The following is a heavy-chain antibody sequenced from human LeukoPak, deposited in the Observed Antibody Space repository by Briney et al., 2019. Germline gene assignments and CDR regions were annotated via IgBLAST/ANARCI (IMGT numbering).Heavy chain of an antibody. Sequence: ASVKVSCKTSGGTFSSYAIHWVRQAPGQGLEWMGGIIPISATVNYAQKFQGRVAITADGSTTTACMELSSLRSDDTAVYFCARIVLGAFNWFDPWGQGTLVTVSS. CDR1: GGTFSSYA. J-gene: IGHJ5*02. D-gene: IGHD1-26*01. CDR2: IIPISATV. CDR3: ARIVLGAFNWFDP. V-gene: IGHV1-69*01.